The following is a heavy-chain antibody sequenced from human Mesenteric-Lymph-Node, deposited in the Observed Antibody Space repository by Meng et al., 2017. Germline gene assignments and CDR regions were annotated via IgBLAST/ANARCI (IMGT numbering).Heavy chain of an antibody. V-gene: IGHV1-69*05. Sequence: FRLVNAGAGVQKPGSSVKFPCKASGGTFSSDAISWVRQAPGQGLEWMGGIIPIFGTANYAQKFQGRVTITTDESTSTAYMELSSLRSEDTAVYYCARDSMGLDFQHWGQGTLVTVSS. D-gene: IGHD2/OR15-2a*01. CDR1: GGTFSSDA. CDR2: IIPIFGTA. CDR3: ARDSMGLDFQH. J-gene: IGHJ1*01.